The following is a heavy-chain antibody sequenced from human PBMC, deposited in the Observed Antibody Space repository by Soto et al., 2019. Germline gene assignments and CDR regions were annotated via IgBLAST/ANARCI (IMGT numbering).Heavy chain of an antibody. CDR2: ISSSSSYT. Sequence: GGSLRLSCAASGFTFSDYYMSWIRQAPGKGLEGGSYISSSSSYTNYADSVKGRFTISRDNAKNSLYLQMNSLGAEDTAVYYCARSIGYDILSGSPTIGYDAFDIWGQGTMVTVPS. CDR1: GFTFSDYY. CDR3: ARSIGYDILSGSPTIGYDAFDI. V-gene: IGHV3-11*06. J-gene: IGHJ3*02. D-gene: IGHD3-9*01.